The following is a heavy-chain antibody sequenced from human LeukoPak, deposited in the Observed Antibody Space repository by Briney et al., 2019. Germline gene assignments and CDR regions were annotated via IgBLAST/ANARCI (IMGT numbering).Heavy chain of an antibody. CDR3: ARALRMVRDLTPSGY. CDR2: ISAYNGNT. J-gene: IGHJ4*02. V-gene: IGHV1-18*01. CDR1: GYTFTSYG. D-gene: IGHD3-10*01. Sequence: GASVKVSCKASGYTFTSYGISWVRQAPGHGLEWMGWISAYNGNTNYAQKLQGRVTMTTDTSTSTAYMELRSLRSDDTAVYYCARALRMVRDLTPSGYWGQGTLVTVSS.